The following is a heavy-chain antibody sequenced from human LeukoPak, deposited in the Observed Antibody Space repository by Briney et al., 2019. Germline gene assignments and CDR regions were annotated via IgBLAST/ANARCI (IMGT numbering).Heavy chain of an antibody. CDR1: GGSISRYY. CDR3: ARETTAYYDFWSGYYGWFDP. V-gene: IGHV4-4*07. CDR2: IYTSGST. Sequence: SETLPLTCPCSGGSISRYYRTWIRQPAAKGLDWIGRIYTSGSTNYNPSLKSRVTMSVDTSKNQFSLKLSSMTAADTAVYYCARETTAYYDFWSGYYGWFDPWGQGTLVTVSS. D-gene: IGHD3-3*01. J-gene: IGHJ5*02.